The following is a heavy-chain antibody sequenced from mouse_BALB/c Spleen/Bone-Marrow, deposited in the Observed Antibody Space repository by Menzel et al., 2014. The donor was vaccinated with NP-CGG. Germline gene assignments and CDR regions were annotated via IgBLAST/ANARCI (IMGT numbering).Heavy chain of an antibody. CDR3: ARPYDFGAWFAY. J-gene: IGHJ3*01. CDR2: ISSGGSYT. Sequence: VQLKQSGGDLVKPGGSLKLSCAASGFTFSSYGMSWVRPTPDKRLEWVATISSGGSYTYYPDSVKGRFTISRDDAKNTLYLQMSSLKSEDTAMYYCARPYDFGAWFAYWGQGTLVTVSA. V-gene: IGHV5-6*01. D-gene: IGHD2-4*01. CDR1: GFTFSSYG.